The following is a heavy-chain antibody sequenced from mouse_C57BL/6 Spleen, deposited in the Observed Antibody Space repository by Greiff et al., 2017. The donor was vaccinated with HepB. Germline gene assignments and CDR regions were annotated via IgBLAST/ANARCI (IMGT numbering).Heavy chain of an antibody. CDR3: AGGNFYYYAMDY. J-gene: IGHJ4*01. Sequence: VQLQQPGAELVKPGASVKLSCKASGYTFTSYWMHWVKQRPGQGLEWIGMIHPNSGSTNYNEKFKSKATLTVDKSSSTAYMQLSSLTSEDSAVYYCAGGNFYYYAMDYWGQGTSVTVSS. D-gene: IGHD2-1*01. CDR1: GYTFTSYW. CDR2: IHPNSGST. V-gene: IGHV1-64*01.